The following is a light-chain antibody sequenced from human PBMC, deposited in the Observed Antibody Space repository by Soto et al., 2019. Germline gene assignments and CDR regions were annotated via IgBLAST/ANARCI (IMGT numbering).Light chain of an antibody. Sequence: QSVLTQSPSASASLGASVKLTCTLSSGHSSYAIAWHQQQPEKGPRFLMKINNDGRHTNGDGIPDRFSGSSSGAERYLTISSLQSEDEADYYCQTWITGTWVFGGGTKLTVL. CDR1: SGHSSYA. CDR3: QTWITGTWV. J-gene: IGLJ3*02. V-gene: IGLV4-69*01. CDR2: INNDGRH.